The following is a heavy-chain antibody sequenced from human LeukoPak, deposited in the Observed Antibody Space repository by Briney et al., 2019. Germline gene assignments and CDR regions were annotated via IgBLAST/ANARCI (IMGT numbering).Heavy chain of an antibody. V-gene: IGHV1-2*02. CDR2: INPNTGGT. CDR3: ARGGGSSHFDS. J-gene: IGHJ4*02. Sequence: ASVTVSFTASVYTFTTYSFHWVRQAPGQGLEWMGWINPNTGGTNYAQKFQGRVTMTSDTSVSTAYVDLTRLGSDDTAVYYCARGGGSSHFDSWGQGSLVIVSS. D-gene: IGHD2-15*01. CDR1: VYTFTTYS.